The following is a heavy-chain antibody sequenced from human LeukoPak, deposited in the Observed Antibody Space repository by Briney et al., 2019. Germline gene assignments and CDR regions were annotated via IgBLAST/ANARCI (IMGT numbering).Heavy chain of an antibody. V-gene: IGHV3-21*01. D-gene: IGHD3-22*01. Sequence: GGSLRLSCAASGFTFSSYNMNWIRQAPGKGLEWVSSISSSSSYIYYADSVKGRFTISRDNAKNSLYLQMNSLRAEDTAVYYCAREYDSSGYSLQYFDYWGQGTLVTVSS. J-gene: IGHJ4*02. CDR3: AREYDSSGYSLQYFDY. CDR1: GFTFSSYN. CDR2: ISSSSSYI.